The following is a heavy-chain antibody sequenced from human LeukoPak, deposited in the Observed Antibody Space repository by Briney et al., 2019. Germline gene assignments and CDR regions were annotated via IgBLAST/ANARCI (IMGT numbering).Heavy chain of an antibody. CDR1: GGSISSGGYY. J-gene: IGHJ4*02. Sequence: SETLSLTCTVSGGSISSGGYYWSWIRQHPGKGLEWIGYIYYSGSTYYNPSLESRVTISVDTSKNQFSLKLSSVTAADTAVYYCARTGTTGERGDYWGQGTLVTVSS. CDR2: IYYSGST. D-gene: IGHD1-7*01. V-gene: IGHV4-31*03. CDR3: ARTGTTGERGDY.